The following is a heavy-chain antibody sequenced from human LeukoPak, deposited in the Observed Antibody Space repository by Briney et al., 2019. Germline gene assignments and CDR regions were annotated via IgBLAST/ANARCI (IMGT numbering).Heavy chain of an antibody. V-gene: IGHV3-21*06. CDR2: ISSTSSFI. J-gene: IGHJ5*02. D-gene: IGHD6-19*01. CDR3: ARSFQSSGSYNWLDP. Sequence: GGSLRLSCAASGFTFSSYSMNWVRQAPGKGLEWVSSISSTSSFIYYADSVKGRFTISRDNAKNSLYLQMNSLRDDDTATYYCARSFQSSGSYNWLDPWGQGTLVTVSS. CDR1: GFTFSSYS.